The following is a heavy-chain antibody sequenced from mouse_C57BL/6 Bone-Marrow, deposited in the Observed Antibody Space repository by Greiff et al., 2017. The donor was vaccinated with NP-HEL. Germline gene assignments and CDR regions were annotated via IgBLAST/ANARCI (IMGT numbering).Heavy chain of an antibody. V-gene: IGHV1-69*01. CDR2: IDPSDSYT. D-gene: IGHD1-1*01. J-gene: IGHJ1*03. Sequence: QVQLKQPGAELVMPGASVKLSCKASGYTFTSYWMHWVKQRPGQGLEWIGEIDPSDSYTNYNQKFKGKSTLTVDKSSSTAYMQLSSLTSEDSAVYYCARRGSSSWYFDVWGTGTTVTVSS. CDR1: GYTFTSYW. CDR3: ARRGSSSWYFDV.